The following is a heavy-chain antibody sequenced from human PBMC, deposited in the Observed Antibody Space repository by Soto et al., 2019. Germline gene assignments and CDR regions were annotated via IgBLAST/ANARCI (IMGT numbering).Heavy chain of an antibody. D-gene: IGHD6-13*01. CDR1: GYTFTSYY. Sequence: ASVKVSCKASGYTFTSYYMHWVRQAPGQGLEWKGIINPSGGSTSYAQKFQGRVTMTRDTSTSTVYMELSSLRSEDTAVYYCARVTQQLALFDIWGQGTMVTVSS. CDR2: INPSGGST. CDR3: ARVTQQLALFDI. J-gene: IGHJ3*02. V-gene: IGHV1-46*03.